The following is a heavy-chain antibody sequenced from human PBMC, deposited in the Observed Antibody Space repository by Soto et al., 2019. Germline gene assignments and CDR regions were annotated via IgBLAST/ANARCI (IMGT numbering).Heavy chain of an antibody. CDR2: IYHSGST. Sequence: SETLSLTCAVSGYSISSGYYWGWIRQPPGKGLEWIGSIYHSGSTYYNPSLKSRVTISVDTSKNQFSLKLSSVTAADTAVYYCARDTFGGSYAYFDYSGQGTLGTASS. D-gene: IGHD1-26*01. V-gene: IGHV4-38-2*02. CDR1: GYSISSGYY. CDR3: ARDTFGGSYAYFDY. J-gene: IGHJ4*02.